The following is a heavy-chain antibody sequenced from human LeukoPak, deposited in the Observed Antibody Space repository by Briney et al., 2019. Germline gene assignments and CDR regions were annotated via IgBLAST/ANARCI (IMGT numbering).Heavy chain of an antibody. D-gene: IGHD4-17*01. J-gene: IGHJ4*02. V-gene: IGHV3-23*01. CDR3: ALDCYGDYYFDY. Sequence: GGSLRLSCAASGFTFSSYAMSWVRQAPGKGLEWVSAISGSGGSTYYADSVKGRFTISRDNSKNTLYLQMNSLRAEDTAVYYCALDCYGDYYFDYWGQGTLVTVSS. CDR1: GFTFSSYA. CDR2: ISGSGGST.